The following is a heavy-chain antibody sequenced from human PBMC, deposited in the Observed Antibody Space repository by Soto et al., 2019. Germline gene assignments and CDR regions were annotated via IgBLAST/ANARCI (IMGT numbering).Heavy chain of an antibody. CDR1: GGSISNYY. V-gene: IGHV4-59*01. J-gene: IGHJ4*02. CDR2: IYYSGST. Sequence: PSETLSLTCTVSGGSISNYYWSWIRQPPGRGLEWIGYIYYSGSTNYNPSLKSRVTISVDTSKNQFSLNLSSVTAADTAVYYCARCGLLPVASWCNYWGQGTLVTVSS. CDR3: ARCGLLPVASWCNY. D-gene: IGHD2-2*01.